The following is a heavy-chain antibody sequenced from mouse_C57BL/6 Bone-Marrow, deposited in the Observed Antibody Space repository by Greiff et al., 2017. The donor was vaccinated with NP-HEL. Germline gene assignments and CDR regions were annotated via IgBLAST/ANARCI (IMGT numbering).Heavy chain of an antibody. CDR1: GYTFTSYW. V-gene: IGHV1-61*01. CDR3: ARSGYYGSSYYAMDY. CDR2: IYPSDSDT. J-gene: IGHJ4*01. Sequence: VQLQQPGAELVRPGSSVKLSCKASGYTFTSYWMDWVKQRPGQGLEWIGNIYPSDSDTHYNQKFKDKATLTVDKSSSTAYMQISILTSEDSAVYYCARSGYYGSSYYAMDYWGQGTSVTVSS. D-gene: IGHD1-1*01.